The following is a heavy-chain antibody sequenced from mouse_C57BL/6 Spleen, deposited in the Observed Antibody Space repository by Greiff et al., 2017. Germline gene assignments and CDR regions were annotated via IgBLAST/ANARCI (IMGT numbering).Heavy chain of an antibody. Sequence: EVKLVESGGGLVKPGGSLTLSCAASGFTFSDYGMHWVRQAPEKGLEWVAYISSGSSTIYYADTVKGRFTISRDTAKNTLFLQITSVRSEDTAMYYCARRDYGNYFDYWGQGTTLTVSS. J-gene: IGHJ2*01. CDR1: GFTFSDYG. D-gene: IGHD1-1*01. CDR3: ARRDYGNYFDY. V-gene: IGHV5-17*01. CDR2: ISSGSSTI.